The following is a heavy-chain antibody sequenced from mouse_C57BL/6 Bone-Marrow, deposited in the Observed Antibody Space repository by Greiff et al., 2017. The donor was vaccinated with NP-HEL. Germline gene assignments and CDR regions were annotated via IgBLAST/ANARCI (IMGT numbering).Heavy chain of an antibody. D-gene: IGHD3-3*01. Sequence: EVKLMESGEGLVKPGGSLKLSCAASGFTFSSYAMSWVRQTPEKRLEWVAYISSGGDYIYYADTLQGRFTIARDNARNTLYLQMSSLKSEDTAMYYCTREGGQDAMDYWGQGTSVTVSS. CDR3: TREGGQDAMDY. V-gene: IGHV5-9-1*02. CDR1: GFTFSSYA. CDR2: ISSGGDYI. J-gene: IGHJ4*01.